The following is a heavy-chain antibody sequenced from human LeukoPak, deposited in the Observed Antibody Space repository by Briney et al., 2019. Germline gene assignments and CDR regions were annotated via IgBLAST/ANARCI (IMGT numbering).Heavy chain of an antibody. CDR1: GYSFTSYW. V-gene: IGHV5-51*01. D-gene: IGHD3-10*01. CDR3: ARHIPYYYGSGSYSYYYYYMDV. Sequence: GEALKISCKGSGYSFTSYWIGWVRQMPGKGLEWMGIIYPGDSDTRYSPSFQDQVTISADKSISTAYLQWSSLKASDTAMYYCARHIPYYYGSGSYSYYYYYMDVWGKGTTVTVSS. CDR2: IYPGDSDT. J-gene: IGHJ6*03.